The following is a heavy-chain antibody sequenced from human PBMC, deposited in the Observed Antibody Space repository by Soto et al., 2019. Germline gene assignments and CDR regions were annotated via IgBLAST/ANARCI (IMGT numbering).Heavy chain of an antibody. CDR1: GFTFSSYG. Sequence: QPGGSLRLSCAASGFTFSSYGMHWVRQAPGKGLEWVAVIWYDGSNKYYADSVKGRFTISRDNSKNTLYLQMNSLRAEDTAVYYCARERGDKQFYYYGMDVWGQGTTVTVSS. CDR3: ARERGDKQFYYYGMDV. J-gene: IGHJ6*02. D-gene: IGHD2-21*02. V-gene: IGHV3-33*01. CDR2: IWYDGSNK.